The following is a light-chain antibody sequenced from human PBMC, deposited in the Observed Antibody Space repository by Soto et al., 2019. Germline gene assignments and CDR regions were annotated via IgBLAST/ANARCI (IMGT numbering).Light chain of an antibody. CDR2: DAS. V-gene: IGKV3-11*01. CDR3: QQRSNWPVT. CDR1: QSVSSY. J-gene: IGKJ1*01. Sequence: EIVLTQSPATLSLSPGERATLSCRASQSVSSYLAWYQQKPGQAPRLLIYDASSRATGIPARFSGSGSGTEFTLTISSLEPEEFSLYYCQQRSNWPVTFGQGTRVDIK.